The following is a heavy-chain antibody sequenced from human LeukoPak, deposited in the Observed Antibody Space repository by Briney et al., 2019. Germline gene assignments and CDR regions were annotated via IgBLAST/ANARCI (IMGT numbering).Heavy chain of an antibody. CDR1: GGSISSGGYY. CDR2: IYYSGST. V-gene: IGHV4-31*03. D-gene: IGHD3-10*01. J-gene: IGHJ4*02. Sequence: PSETLSLTCTVSGGSISSGGYYWSWIRQHPGKGLEWIGYIYYSGSTYYNPSLKSRVTISVDTSKNQFSLKLSSVTAGDTAVYYCARVANLGSGSYYEVYWFDYWSQGTLVTVSS. CDR3: ARVANLGSGSYYEVYWFDY.